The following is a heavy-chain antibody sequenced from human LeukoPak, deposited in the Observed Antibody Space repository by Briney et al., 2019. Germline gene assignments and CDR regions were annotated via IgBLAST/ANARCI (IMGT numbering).Heavy chain of an antibody. Sequence: TSGTLSLTCAVSGGSISTSNWWSWVRQPPGKGLEWIGEINHSGSTNYNPSLKSRVTISVDKSKNQFSLKLSSVTAADTAVYYCAREGKSYSSTWFDPWGQGTLVTVSS. D-gene: IGHD6-13*01. CDR2: INHSGST. J-gene: IGHJ5*02. CDR3: AREGKSYSSTWFDP. V-gene: IGHV4-4*02. CDR1: GGSISTSNW.